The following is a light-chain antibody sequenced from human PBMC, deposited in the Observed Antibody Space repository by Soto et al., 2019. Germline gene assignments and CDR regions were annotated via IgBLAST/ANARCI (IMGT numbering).Light chain of an antibody. CDR1: SSNIGNNY. CDR3: GTWDNSPSADDVV. CDR2: DNN. J-gene: IGLJ2*01. V-gene: IGLV1-51*01. Sequence: QSVLTQPPSVSAAPGQKVTISCSGSSSNIGNNYVSWYQQLPGTAPKLIIYDNNERPSGIPDRFAGSKSGTSATLDITGLQTGDEADYYCGTWDNSPSADDVVFGGGTKLTVL.